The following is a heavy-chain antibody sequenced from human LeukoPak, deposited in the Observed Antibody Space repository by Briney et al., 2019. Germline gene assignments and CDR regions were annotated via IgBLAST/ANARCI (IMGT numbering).Heavy chain of an antibody. CDR3: AREYYYDTSHYFDY. CDR1: GFTLSSYA. D-gene: IGHD3-22*01. Sequence: PGGSLRLSCAASGFTLSSYAMSWVRQAPGKGLEWVSAISGSGGSTYYADSVKGRFTTSRDNSKNTLYLQMNSLRAEDTAVYYCAREYYYDTSHYFDYWGQGTLVTVSS. V-gene: IGHV3-23*01. J-gene: IGHJ4*02. CDR2: ISGSGGST.